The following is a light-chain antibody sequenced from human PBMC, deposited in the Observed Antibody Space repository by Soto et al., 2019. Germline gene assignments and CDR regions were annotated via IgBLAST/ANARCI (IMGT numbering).Light chain of an antibody. Sequence: DIQLTQSPPTLSASVGDRVTITCRASQSIRYYLAWYQQMPGKAPKLLIYGASSLQSGVPSRFRGSGSGTEFPLTISSLQPDDFATYFCQNHNSNSQTFGQGTKVEIK. V-gene: IGKV1-5*01. CDR3: QNHNSNSQT. J-gene: IGKJ1*01. CDR2: GAS. CDR1: QSIRYY.